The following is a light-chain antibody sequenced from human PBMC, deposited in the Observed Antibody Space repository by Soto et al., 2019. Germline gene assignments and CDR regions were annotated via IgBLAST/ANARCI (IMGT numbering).Light chain of an antibody. V-gene: IGKV1-39*01. CDR2: AAS. Sequence: DIQMTQSPSSLSASVGDRVTISCRASQSISSYLNWYQKKPGRAPKLLIYAASSLQSVAPSRFSCSVSGTDFTLTISSLQPEDYATYYCQQTFFIPPTFGQGTNVEIK. CDR1: QSISSY. J-gene: IGKJ1*01. CDR3: QQTFFIPPT.